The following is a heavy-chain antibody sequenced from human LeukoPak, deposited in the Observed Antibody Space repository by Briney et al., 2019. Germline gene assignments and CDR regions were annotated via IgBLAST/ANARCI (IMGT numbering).Heavy chain of an antibody. CDR3: ATSLPPY. CDR1: GFTLSSYG. V-gene: IGHV3-30*03. J-gene: IGHJ4*02. CDR2: ISYDGSNK. Sequence: GGSLRLSCTASGFTLSSYGMHWVRQAPGKGLEWVAVISYDGSNKYYADSVKGRFTISRDNSKNTLYLQMNSLRAEDTAVYYCATSLPPYWGQGTLVTVSS.